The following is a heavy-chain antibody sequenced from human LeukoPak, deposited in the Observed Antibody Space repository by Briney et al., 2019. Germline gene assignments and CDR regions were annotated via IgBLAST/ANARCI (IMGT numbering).Heavy chain of an antibody. J-gene: IGHJ2*01. CDR1: GFTFSSYW. CDR3: ARDDYGDYGYWYFDL. V-gene: IGHV3-74*01. Sequence: PGGSLRLSCAASGFTFSSYWMRWVRQAPGKGLVWVSRINSDGSSTSYADSVKGRFTISRDNAKNTLYLQMNSLRAEDTAVYHCARDDYGDYGYWYFDLWGRGTLVTVSS. D-gene: IGHD4-17*01. CDR2: INSDGSST.